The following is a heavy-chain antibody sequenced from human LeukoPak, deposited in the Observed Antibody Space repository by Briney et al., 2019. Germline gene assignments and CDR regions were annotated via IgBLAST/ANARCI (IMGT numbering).Heavy chain of an antibody. Sequence: GGSLRLSCAASGFTFSSYSMNWVRQAPGKGLEWVSFISSSSSYIYYADSVKGRFTISRDNAKNSLYLQMNSLRAEDTAVYYCARDLTTVTTCGWGQGTLVTVSS. J-gene: IGHJ4*02. CDR2: ISSSSSYI. V-gene: IGHV3-21*01. CDR1: GFTFSSYS. CDR3: ARDLTTVTTCG. D-gene: IGHD4-17*01.